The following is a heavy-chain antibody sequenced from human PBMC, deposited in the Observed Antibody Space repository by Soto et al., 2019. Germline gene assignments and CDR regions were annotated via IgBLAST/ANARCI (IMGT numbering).Heavy chain of an antibody. CDR1: GGSFSVYY. Sequence: QVQLQQWGAGLLKPSETLSLTCAVYGGSFSVYYWSWIRQPPGKGLEWIGEINHSGSTNYNPSLKSRVTISVDTSKNQFSLKLSSVTAADTAVYYCARGSVDILTGYFDYWGQGTLVTVSS. D-gene: IGHD3-9*01. V-gene: IGHV4-34*01. J-gene: IGHJ4*02. CDR2: INHSGST. CDR3: ARGSVDILTGYFDY.